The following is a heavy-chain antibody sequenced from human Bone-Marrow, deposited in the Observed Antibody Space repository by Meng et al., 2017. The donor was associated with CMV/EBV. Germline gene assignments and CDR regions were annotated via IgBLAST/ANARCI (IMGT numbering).Heavy chain of an antibody. Sequence: GGSLRLSCAASGFTFSSYGMHWVRQAPGKGLEWVAFIRYDGSNKYYADSVKGRFTISRDNSKNTLYLQMNSLRAEDTAVYYCASMGTYDFWSGYPPVILWGQGTLVTGSS. V-gene: IGHV3-30*02. CDR1: GFTFSSYG. J-gene: IGHJ4*02. CDR2: IRYDGSNK. D-gene: IGHD3-3*01. CDR3: ASMGTYDFWSGYPPVIL.